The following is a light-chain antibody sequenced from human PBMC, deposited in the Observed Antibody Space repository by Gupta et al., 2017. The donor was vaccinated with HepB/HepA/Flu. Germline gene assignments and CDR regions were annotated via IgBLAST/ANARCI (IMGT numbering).Light chain of an antibody. CDR3: AAWDDSLNGFYV. V-gene: IGLV1-44*01. CDR1: SSNIGRNI. CDR2: SNN. Sequence: QSVLTQPPSTSGTPGQRVTISCSGSSSNIGRNIVNWYKQLPGTAPKLLIDSNNKRPSGVPDRFSASKSGTSASLAITGLQLEDEADYFCAAWDDSLNGFYVFGSGTKVTVL. J-gene: IGLJ1*01.